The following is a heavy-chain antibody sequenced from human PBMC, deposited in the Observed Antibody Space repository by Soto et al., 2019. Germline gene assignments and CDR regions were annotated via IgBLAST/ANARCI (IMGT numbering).Heavy chain of an antibody. CDR3: ARGHQVDTAMVTGYYFDY. V-gene: IGHV4-34*01. CDR1: GGSFSGYY. D-gene: IGHD5-18*01. CDR2: INHSGST. Sequence: SETLSLTCAVYGGSFSGYYWSWIRQPPGKGLEWIGEINHSGSTNYNPSLKSRVTISVDTSKNQFSLKLSSVTAADTAVYYCARGHQVDTAMVTGYYFDYWGQGTLVTVSS. J-gene: IGHJ4*02.